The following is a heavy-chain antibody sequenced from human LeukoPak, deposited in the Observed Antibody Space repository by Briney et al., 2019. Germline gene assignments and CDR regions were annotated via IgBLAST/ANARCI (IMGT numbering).Heavy chain of an antibody. CDR3: ARHVPTVTLSGFDY. J-gene: IGHJ4*02. D-gene: IGHD4-17*01. CDR1: GGSISSSSYY. Sequence: SETLSLTCTVSGGSISSSSYYWGWIRQPPGKGLEWIGSIYYSGSTYYNPSLKSRVTISVDTSKNQFSLKLSSVIAADTAVYYCARHVPTVTLSGFDYWGQGTLVTVSS. V-gene: IGHV4-39*01. CDR2: IYYSGST.